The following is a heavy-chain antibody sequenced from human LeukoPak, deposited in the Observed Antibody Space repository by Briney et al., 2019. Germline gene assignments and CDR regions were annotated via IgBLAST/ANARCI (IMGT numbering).Heavy chain of an antibody. CDR1: GGSISSGSYY. D-gene: IGHD3-3*01. CDR2: IYTSGST. CDR3: STAKGTIFGVVPDYYMDV. Sequence: SETLSLTCTVSGGSISSGSYYWSWIRQPAGKGLEWIGRIYTSGSTNYNPSLKSRVTISVDTSKNQFSLKLSSVTAADTAVYYCSTAKGTIFGVVPDYYMDVWGKGTTVTVSS. J-gene: IGHJ6*03. V-gene: IGHV4-61*02.